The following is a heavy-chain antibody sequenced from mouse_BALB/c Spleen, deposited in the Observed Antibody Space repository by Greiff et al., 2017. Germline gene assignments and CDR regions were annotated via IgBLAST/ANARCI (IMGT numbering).Heavy chain of an antibody. J-gene: IGHJ4*01. Sequence: EVQLVESGGGLVQPGGSRKLSCAASGFTFSSFGMHWVRQAPEKGLEWVAYISSGSSTIYYADTVKGRFTISRDNPKNTLFLQMTSLRSEDTAMYYCARSRGYGSSLYYYAMDYWGQGTSVTVSS. CDR1: GFTFSSFG. V-gene: IGHV5-17*02. D-gene: IGHD1-1*01. CDR2: ISSGSSTI. CDR3: ARSRGYGSSLYYYAMDY.